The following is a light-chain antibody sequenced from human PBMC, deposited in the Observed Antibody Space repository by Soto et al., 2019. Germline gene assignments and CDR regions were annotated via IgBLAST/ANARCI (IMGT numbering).Light chain of an antibody. J-gene: IGKJ2*01. CDR3: QQYESYPYT. Sequence: DIQMTQSPSTLPASVGDRVTISCRASQSIQTWLAWYQQKPGKAPNLLIFDASDLASGVSSRFSGSGSGAEFTLTISSLQADDFATYYCQQYESYPYTFGRGTRLEIK. V-gene: IGKV1-5*01. CDR2: DAS. CDR1: QSIQTW.